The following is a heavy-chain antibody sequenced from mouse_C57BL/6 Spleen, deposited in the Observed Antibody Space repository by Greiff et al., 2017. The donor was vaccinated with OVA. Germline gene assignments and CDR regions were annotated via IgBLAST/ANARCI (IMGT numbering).Heavy chain of an antibody. Sequence: QVQLKQPGAELVKPGASVKLSCKASGYTFTSYWMQWVKQRPGQGLEWIGEIDPSDSYTNYNQKFKGKATLTVDTSSSTAYMQLSSLTSEDSAVYYCARDYYGSIYYFDYWGQGTTLTVSS. CDR2: IDPSDSYT. J-gene: IGHJ2*01. D-gene: IGHD1-1*01. V-gene: IGHV1-50*01. CDR3: ARDYYGSIYYFDY. CDR1: GYTFTSYW.